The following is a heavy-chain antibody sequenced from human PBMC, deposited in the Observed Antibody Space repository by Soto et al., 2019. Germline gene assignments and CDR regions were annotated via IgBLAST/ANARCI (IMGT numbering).Heavy chain of an antibody. CDR3: AKDTWSRDTMIVVSADAFDI. CDR1: GFTFSSYA. CDR2: ISGSGGST. D-gene: IGHD3-22*01. J-gene: IGHJ3*02. V-gene: IGHV3-23*01. Sequence: HPGGSLRLSCAASGFTFSSYAMSWVRQAPGKGLEWVSAISGSGGSTYYADSVKGRFTISRDNSKNTLYLQMNSLRAEDTAVYYCAKDTWSRDTMIVVSADAFDIWGQGTMVTVSS.